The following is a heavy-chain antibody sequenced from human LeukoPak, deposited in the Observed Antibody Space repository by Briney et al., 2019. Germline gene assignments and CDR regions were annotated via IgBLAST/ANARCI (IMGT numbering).Heavy chain of an antibody. D-gene: IGHD3-3*01. V-gene: IGHV3-23*01. CDR2: ISGSGGST. CDR3: AKSVIFWSGYFGYYFDY. Sequence: GGSLRLSCAASGFTFSSYAMSWVRQAPGKGLEWVSAISGSGGSTYYADSVKGRFTISRDNSKNTLYLQMNSQRAEDTAVYYCAKSVIFWSGYFGYYFDYWGQGTLVTVSS. J-gene: IGHJ4*02. CDR1: GFTFSSYA.